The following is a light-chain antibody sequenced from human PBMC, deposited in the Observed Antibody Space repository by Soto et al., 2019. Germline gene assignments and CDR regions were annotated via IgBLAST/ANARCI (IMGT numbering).Light chain of an antibody. Sequence: EIVLTQSPDILSLSPGERATLSCRASQTVSRNLAWYQQRPGXAPXXLIYDISNRAAGVPARFSGSGSETYFTPTIRSLQSEDFAVDVCQQYNNWPSFGQGTRLEIK. CDR1: QTVSRN. CDR2: DIS. V-gene: IGKV3-15*01. J-gene: IGKJ5*01. CDR3: QQYNNWPS.